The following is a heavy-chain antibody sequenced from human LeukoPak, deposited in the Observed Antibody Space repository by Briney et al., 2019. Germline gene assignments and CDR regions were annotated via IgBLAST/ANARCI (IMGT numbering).Heavy chain of an antibody. CDR2: IYYSGST. D-gene: IGHD6-13*01. V-gene: IGHV4-59*01. CDR1: GGSISSYY. J-gene: IGHJ4*02. CDR3: ARGKGAAGIGFDY. Sequence: SETLSLTCTVSGGSISSYYWSWIRQPPGKGLEWIGYIYYSGSTNYNPSLKSRVTISVDTSKNQFSLKLSSVTAADTAVYYCARGKGAAGIGFDYWGQGTLVTVSS.